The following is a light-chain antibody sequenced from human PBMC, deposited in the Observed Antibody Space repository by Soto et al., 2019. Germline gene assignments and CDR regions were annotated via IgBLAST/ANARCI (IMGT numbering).Light chain of an antibody. Sequence: EIVLTQSPGTLSLSPGERATLSCRASRSVSSNFLAWYQQRPGQAPRLLIYGASNRATGIPDRFSGSGSGTDFTLAISRLEPEDFAVYFCQQYGSSPRTFGQGTKVDIK. J-gene: IGKJ1*01. CDR3: QQYGSSPRT. CDR2: GAS. V-gene: IGKV3-20*01. CDR1: RSVSSNF.